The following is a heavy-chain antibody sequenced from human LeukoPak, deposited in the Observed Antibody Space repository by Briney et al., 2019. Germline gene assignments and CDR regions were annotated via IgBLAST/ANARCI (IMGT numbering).Heavy chain of an antibody. D-gene: IGHD6-13*01. Sequence: PGGSLRLSCAASGFTFSRSWMSWVRQAPGKGLEWVANIKQDGSEKYYVDSVRGRFTISRDNSKNTLYLQMNSLRAEDTAVYYCAKVGSSWGYYFDYWGQGTLVTVSS. V-gene: IGHV3-7*01. J-gene: IGHJ4*02. CDR1: GFTFSRSW. CDR3: AKVGSSWGYYFDY. CDR2: IKQDGSEK.